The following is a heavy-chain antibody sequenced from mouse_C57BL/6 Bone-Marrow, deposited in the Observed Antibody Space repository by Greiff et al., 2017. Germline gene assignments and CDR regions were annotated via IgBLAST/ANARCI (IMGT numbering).Heavy chain of an antibody. V-gene: IGHV5-15*01. CDR3: ARGGTGYFDY. Sequence: EVHLVESGGGLVQPGGSLKLSCAASGFTFSDYGMAWVRQAPRKGPEWVAFISNLAYSIYYADTVTGRFTISRENAKNTLYLAMSSLRSEDTAMYYGARGGTGYFDYWGQGTTLTVSS. J-gene: IGHJ2*01. D-gene: IGHD3-3*01. CDR1: GFTFSDYG. CDR2: ISNLAYSI.